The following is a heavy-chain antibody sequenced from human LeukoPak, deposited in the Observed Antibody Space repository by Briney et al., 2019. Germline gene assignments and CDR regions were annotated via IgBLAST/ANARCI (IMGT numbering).Heavy chain of an antibody. J-gene: IGHJ3*02. V-gene: IGHV4-34*01. CDR2: INHSGST. CDR1: GGSFSGYY. Sequence: SETLSLTCAVYGGSFSGYYWSWIRQPPGKGREGRGEINHSGSTDYNPSLKSRVTISVDTSKNQFSLKQSSVNAADTAVYYCARTRQPHHCYGGNARTDAGAFDIWGQGTMVTVSS. CDR3: ARTRQPHHCYGGNARTDAGAFDI. D-gene: IGHD4-23*01.